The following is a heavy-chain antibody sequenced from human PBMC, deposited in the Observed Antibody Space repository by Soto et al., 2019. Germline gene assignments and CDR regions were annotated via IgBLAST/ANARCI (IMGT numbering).Heavy chain of an antibody. CDR1: GYSFTNYW. CDR2: TFPGNSET. J-gene: IGHJ6*02. CDR3: ARSRYYDTTGYYPFYYYYYGMDV. V-gene: IGHV5-51*01. Sequence: GESLKISCKGSGYSFTNYWIGWVRQMSGKGLELMGITFPGNSETRYSPSFQGHVTISADKSISTAYLQWSSLKASDTALYYCARSRYYDTTGYYPFYYYYYGMDVWGQGTTVTVS. D-gene: IGHD3-22*01.